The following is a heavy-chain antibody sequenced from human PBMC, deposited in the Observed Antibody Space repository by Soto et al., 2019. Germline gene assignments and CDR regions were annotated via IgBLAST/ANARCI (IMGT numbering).Heavy chain of an antibody. Sequence: HVPLVQSGGELKKPGASVKVSCNTSGYTFNTYFISWVRQAPGQGLEWMGWISPYNGNTKYGEKFQGRVTMTTDTFTRTAYMELRNLRFADTAVYYCARDTSNAFDYWGQGTLVTVSS. CDR1: GYTFNTYF. J-gene: IGHJ4*02. CDR3: ARDTSNAFDY. D-gene: IGHD4-4*01. CDR2: ISPYNGNT. V-gene: IGHV1-18*01.